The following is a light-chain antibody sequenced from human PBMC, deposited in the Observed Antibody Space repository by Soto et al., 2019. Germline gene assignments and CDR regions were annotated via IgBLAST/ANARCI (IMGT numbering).Light chain of an antibody. V-gene: IGKV1-27*01. CDR3: QKYNSAPRT. CDR1: QGISNY. Sequence: DIQMTQSPSSLSASVGDRVTTTCRASQGISNYLAWYQQKPGKVPKLLIYAASTLQSGVPSRFSGSGSGTDFTLTISSLQPEDVATYYCQKYNSAPRTFGQGTKVEI. J-gene: IGKJ1*01. CDR2: AAS.